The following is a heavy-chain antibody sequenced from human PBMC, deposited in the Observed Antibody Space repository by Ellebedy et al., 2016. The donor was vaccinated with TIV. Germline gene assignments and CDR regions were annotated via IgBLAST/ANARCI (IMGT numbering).Heavy chain of an antibody. V-gene: IGHV3-53*01. Sequence: GGSLRLXXAASGFTVSSNYMNWVRQAPGKGLEWVSVIYSGGSTYYADSVKGRFTISRDNSKNTLYLQMNSLRAEDTAVYYCARDGRGNSYYYYGMDVWGQGTTVTVSS. CDR2: IYSGGST. D-gene: IGHD4-23*01. J-gene: IGHJ6*02. CDR1: GFTVSSNY. CDR3: ARDGRGNSYYYYGMDV.